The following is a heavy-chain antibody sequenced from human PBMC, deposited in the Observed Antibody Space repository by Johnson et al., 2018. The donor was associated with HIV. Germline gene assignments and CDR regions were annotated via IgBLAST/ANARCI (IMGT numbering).Heavy chain of an antibody. CDR2: IKSKTDGGTT. V-gene: IGHV3-15*01. D-gene: IGHD6-6*01. CDR1: GFTFSNAW. Sequence: VQLVESGGGLVKPGGSLRLSCAASGFTFSNAWMSWVRQAPGKGLEWVGRIKSKTDGGTTDYAAPVKGRFTVSRDNYKNTLYLQMNSLRGEDTAVYYCAKVHSSSSNGFDIWGQGTMVTVSS. CDR3: AKVHSSSSNGFDI. J-gene: IGHJ3*02.